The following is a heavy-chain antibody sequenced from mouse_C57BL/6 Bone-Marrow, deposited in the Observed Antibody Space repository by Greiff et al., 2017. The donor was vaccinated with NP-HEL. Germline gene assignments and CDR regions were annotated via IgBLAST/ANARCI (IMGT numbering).Heavy chain of an antibody. J-gene: IGHJ4*01. D-gene: IGHD2-3*01. V-gene: IGHV1-67*01. Sequence: VQRVESGPELVRPGVSVKISCKGSGYTFTDYAMHWVKQSHAKSLEWIGVISTYYGDASYNQKFKDKATMTVDKSSSTAYMELARLTSEDSAVYYCARRDGYYYYAMDYWGQGTSVTVSS. CDR1: GYTFTDYA. CDR3: ARRDGYYYYAMDY. CDR2: ISTYYGDA.